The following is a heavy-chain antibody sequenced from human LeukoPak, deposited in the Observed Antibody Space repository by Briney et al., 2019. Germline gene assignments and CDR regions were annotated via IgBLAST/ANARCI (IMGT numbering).Heavy chain of an antibody. CDR1: GYTFTGYY. CDR2: MNPNSGNT. D-gene: IGHD4-17*01. CDR3: ARGNKDYGDYARGLSDY. J-gene: IGHJ4*02. V-gene: IGHV1-8*02. Sequence: ASVKVSCKASGYTFTGYYMHWVRQAPGQGLEWMGWMNPNSGNTGYAQKFQGRVTMTRNTSITTAYMELSSLRSEDTAVYYCARGNKDYGDYARGLSDYWGQGTLVTVPS.